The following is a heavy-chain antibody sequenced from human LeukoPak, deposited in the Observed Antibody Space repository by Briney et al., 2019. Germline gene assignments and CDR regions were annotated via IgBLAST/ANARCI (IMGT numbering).Heavy chain of an antibody. CDR1: GFTFSSYA. CDR3: AKDLGGDWSYNRFDP. Sequence: GGSLRLSCAASGFTFSSYAMSWVRQAPGKGLEWVSAISGSGGSTYYADSVKGRFTISRDNSKNTLYLQMNSLRAEDTAVYYCAKDLGGDWSYNRFDPWGQGTLVTVSS. D-gene: IGHD2-21*02. V-gene: IGHV3-23*01. CDR2: ISGSGGST. J-gene: IGHJ5*02.